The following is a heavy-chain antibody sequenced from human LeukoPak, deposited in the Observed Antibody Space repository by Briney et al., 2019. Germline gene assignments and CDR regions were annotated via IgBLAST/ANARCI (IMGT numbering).Heavy chain of an antibody. CDR1: GYTFTSYG. CDR2: ISAYNGNT. D-gene: IGHD2-15*01. CDR3: ARDLKYCSGGSCYSGVLNY. J-gene: IGHJ4*02. Sequence: ASVKVSCKASGYTFTSYGISWVRQAPGQGLEWMGWISAYNGNTNYTQKLQGRVTMTTDTSTSTAYMELRSLRSDDTAVYYCARDLKYCSGGSCYSGVLNYWGQGTLVTVSS. V-gene: IGHV1-18*01.